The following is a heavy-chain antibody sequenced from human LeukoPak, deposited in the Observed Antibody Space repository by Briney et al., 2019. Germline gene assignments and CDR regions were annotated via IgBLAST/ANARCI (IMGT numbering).Heavy chain of an antibody. V-gene: IGHV1-18*01. CDR1: GYTLTSYG. J-gene: IGHJ4*02. D-gene: IGHD6-6*01. CDR3: ARDSSIAARLGYFDY. CDR2: ISAYNGNT. Sequence: ASVKVSCKASGYTLTSYGISWVRQAPGQGLEWMGWISAYNGNTNYAQKLQGRVTMTTDTSTSTAYMELRSLRSDDTAVYYCARDSSIAARLGYFDYWGQGTLVTVSS.